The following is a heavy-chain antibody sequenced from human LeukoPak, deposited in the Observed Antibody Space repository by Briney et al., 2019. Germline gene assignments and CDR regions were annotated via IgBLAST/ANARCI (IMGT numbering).Heavy chain of an antibody. V-gene: IGHV1-69*06. J-gene: IGHJ6*03. Sequence: AAVKVSCKASGGTFSSYDISWVRQAPGQGLEWMGGIMPMFGTANYAQKFQGRVTITADKSTSTAYMELSSLRSEDTAVYYCARASYVYYYYYMDVWGKGTTVTISS. CDR1: GGTFSSYD. CDR2: IMPMFGTA. D-gene: IGHD3-16*01. CDR3: ARASYVYYYYYMDV.